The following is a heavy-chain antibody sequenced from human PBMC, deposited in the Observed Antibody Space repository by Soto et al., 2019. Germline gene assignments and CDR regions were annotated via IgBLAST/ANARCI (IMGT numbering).Heavy chain of an antibody. CDR2: INHSGST. J-gene: IGHJ6*02. D-gene: IGHD3-10*01. V-gene: IGHV4-34*01. CDR1: GGSFSGYY. CDR3: ARGRSSPWDGYYHYYYCMVV. Sequence: SETLSLTCAVYGGSFSGYYWSWIRQPPGKGLEWIGEINHSGSTNYNPSLKSRVTISIDMSKNQFSLKLSSVTAADTAVYYCARGRSSPWDGYYHYYYCMVVWGQGTTVTVSS.